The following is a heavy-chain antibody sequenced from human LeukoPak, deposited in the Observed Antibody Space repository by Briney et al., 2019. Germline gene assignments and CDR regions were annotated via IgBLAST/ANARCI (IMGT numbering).Heavy chain of an antibody. CDR2: ISAYNGNT. CDR3: ARVGPYCSSTSCYRLFDF. Sequence: ASVKVSCKASGYTFTSYGISWVRQAPGQGLEWMGWISAYNGNTNYAQKLQGRVTMTTDTSTSTAYMELRSLRSDDTAVYYCARVGPYCSSTSCYRLFDFWGQGTLVTVSS. CDR1: GYTFTSYG. J-gene: IGHJ4*02. V-gene: IGHV1-18*04. D-gene: IGHD2-2*01.